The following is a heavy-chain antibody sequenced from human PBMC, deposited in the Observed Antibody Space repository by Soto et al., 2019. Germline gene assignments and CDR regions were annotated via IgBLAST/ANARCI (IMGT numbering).Heavy chain of an antibody. CDR2: INPNSGGT. D-gene: IGHD3-22*01. J-gene: IGHJ2*01. CDR3: ARATHFYDYYISGRQPDGPPGVRYFDL. Sequence: ASVKVSCKASGYTFTGYYLYWVRQAPGQGLEWMGWINPNSGGTNYAQKFQGRVTMTRDTSIITAYMELSRLRSDDTAVYYCARATHFYDYYISGRQPDGPPGVRYFDLWGRGTLVTVSS. V-gene: IGHV1-2*02. CDR1: GYTFTGYY.